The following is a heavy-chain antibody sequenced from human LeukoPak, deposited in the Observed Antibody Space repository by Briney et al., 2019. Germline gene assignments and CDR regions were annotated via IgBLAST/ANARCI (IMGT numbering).Heavy chain of an antibody. V-gene: IGHV3-21*04. J-gene: IGHJ4*02. CDR2: ISTSSSYI. D-gene: IGHD3-22*01. CDR1: GFTLSTYN. Sequence: GGSLRLSCAASGFTLSTYNMKWVRQAPRKGLEWVSSISTSSSYIYYADSVKGRFTISRDNSKNTLYLQMNSLRAEDTAVYYCAKGYEEGYDSSGYFDYWGQGTLVTVSS. CDR3: AKGYEEGYDSSGYFDY.